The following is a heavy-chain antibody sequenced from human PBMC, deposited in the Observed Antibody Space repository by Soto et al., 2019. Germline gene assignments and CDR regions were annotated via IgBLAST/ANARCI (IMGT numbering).Heavy chain of an antibody. CDR3: VVGDYAGAGTFYLTDH. Sequence: EVQLVESGGGLVQPGGSLRLSCTASGLTFNNYWMHWVRQAPGKGPVWVSRINGDGRTTTYADSVRRRFTISRDNAKNTVYLRMNSLRAEDTAVYYCVVGDYAGAGTFYLTDHWGQGSLVTVSS. CDR2: INGDGRTT. D-gene: IGHD3-10*01. J-gene: IGHJ4*02. CDR1: GLTFNNYW. V-gene: IGHV3-74*01.